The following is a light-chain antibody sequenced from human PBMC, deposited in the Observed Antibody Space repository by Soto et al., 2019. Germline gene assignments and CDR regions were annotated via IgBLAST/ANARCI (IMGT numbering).Light chain of an antibody. CDR1: QSVSSSY. CDR3: QQYGSSPPYT. J-gene: IGKJ2*01. V-gene: IGKV3-20*01. CDR2: GAS. Sequence: EIVLTQSPGTLSLSPGERATLSCRASQSVSSSYLAWYQQKPGQAPRLLIYGASSRATGIPDRFSGSVSRTDFPLTISRLEPEDFAVYYCQQYGSSPPYTFGQGTKLEIK.